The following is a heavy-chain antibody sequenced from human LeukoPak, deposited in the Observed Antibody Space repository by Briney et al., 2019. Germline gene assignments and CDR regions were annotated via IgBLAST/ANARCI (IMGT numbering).Heavy chain of an antibody. J-gene: IGHJ4*02. V-gene: IGHV1-46*01. D-gene: IGHD6-19*01. CDR1: GYTFTSYY. CDR2: INPSGGST. CDR3: ARDGVAGVYYFDY. Sequence: ASVKVSCKASGYTFTSYYMHWVRQAPGQGLEWMGIINPSGGSTNYAQKFQGRVTMTRDMSTSTVYMELSSLRSEDTTVYYCARDGVAGVYYFDYWGQGTLVTVSS.